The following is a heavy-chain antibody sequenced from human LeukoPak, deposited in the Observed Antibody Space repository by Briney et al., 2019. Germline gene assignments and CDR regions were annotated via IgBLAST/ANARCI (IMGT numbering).Heavy chain of an antibody. J-gene: IGHJ5*02. CDR3: ANPTFYCSSTKCPA. Sequence: GGSLRLSCAASGFTFRSYAMSWVRQAPGKGLEWVSAISDSGGSTYYADSVKGRFTISRDNSKNTLYVQMNSLRAEDTAVYYCANPTFYCSSTKCPAWGQGTLVTVSS. D-gene: IGHD2-2*01. CDR1: GFTFRSYA. CDR2: ISDSGGST. V-gene: IGHV3-23*01.